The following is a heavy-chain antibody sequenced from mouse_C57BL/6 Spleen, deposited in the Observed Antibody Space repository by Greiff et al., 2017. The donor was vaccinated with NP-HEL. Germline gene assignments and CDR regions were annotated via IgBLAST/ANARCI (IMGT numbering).Heavy chain of an antibody. D-gene: IGHD2-1*01. Sequence: QVQLKESGAELAKPGASVKLSCTASGYTFTSYWMHWVKQRPGQGLEWIGYINPSSGYTKYNQKFKDKATLTADKSSSTAYMQLSSLTYEDSAVYYCAREGGNYLYYFDYWGQGTTLTVSS. CDR1: GYTFTSYW. CDR2: INPSSGYT. CDR3: AREGGNYLYYFDY. V-gene: IGHV1-7*01. J-gene: IGHJ2*01.